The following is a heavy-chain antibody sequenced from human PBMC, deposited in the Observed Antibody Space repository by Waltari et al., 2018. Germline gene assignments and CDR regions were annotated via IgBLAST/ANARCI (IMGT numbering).Heavy chain of an antibody. Sequence: VQLQESGPGMVKPSQTLSLTCSVSGGSIPRSNYDWSWLRHSAEKGLQWIGRIYTGGSTRYNPSLESRVTISMDTSQNHFSLRLNSVTAADTAVYYCATSNFYPPFDFWGQGALVIVSS. CDR3: ATSNFYPPFDF. CDR2: IYTGGST. V-gene: IGHV4-61*02. D-gene: IGHD3-3*01. J-gene: IGHJ4*02. CDR1: GGSIPRSNYD.